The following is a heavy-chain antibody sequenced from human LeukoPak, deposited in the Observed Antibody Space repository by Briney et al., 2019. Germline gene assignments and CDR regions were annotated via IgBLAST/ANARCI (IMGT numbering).Heavy chain of an antibody. V-gene: IGHV5-51*01. CDR1: GYSFTSYW. J-gene: IGHJ4*02. CDR3: ARHANLDSSGRPNALDY. Sequence: GESLKISCKGSGYSFTSYWIGWVRQLPGKGLEWMGIIYPGDSDTRYSPSFQGQVTISADKSISTAYLQWSSLKASDTAMYYCARHANLDSSGRPNALDYWGQGTLVTVSS. CDR2: IYPGDSDT. D-gene: IGHD6-19*01.